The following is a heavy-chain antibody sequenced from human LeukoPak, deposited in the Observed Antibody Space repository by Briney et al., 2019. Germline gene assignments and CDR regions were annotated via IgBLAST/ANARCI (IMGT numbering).Heavy chain of an antibody. CDR2: ISGSGGGSST. CDR3: AKSGYNRFDY. V-gene: IGHV3-23*01. J-gene: IGHJ4*02. D-gene: IGHD5-24*01. CDR1: GVIFSNYW. Sequence: GGSLRLSCAASGVIFSNYWMHWVRQAPGKGLEWVSGISGSGGGSSTYYADSVKGRFTISRDNSKNTLYVRMNSLRAEDTAVYYCAKSGYNRFDYWGQGTLVTVSS.